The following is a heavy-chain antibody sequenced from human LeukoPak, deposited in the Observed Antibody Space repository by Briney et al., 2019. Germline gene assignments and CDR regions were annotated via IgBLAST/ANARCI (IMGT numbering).Heavy chain of an antibody. CDR2: INHSGST. D-gene: IGHD3-10*01. Sequence: SETLSLTCAVYGGSFSGYYWSWIRQPPGKGLEWIGEINHSGSTNYNPSLKSRVTISVDTSKNQFSLKLSSVTAADTAVYYCARAPPTYYYGSGSSRFDYWGQGTLVTASS. CDR1: GGSFSGYY. J-gene: IGHJ4*02. CDR3: ARAPPTYYYGSGSSRFDY. V-gene: IGHV4-34*01.